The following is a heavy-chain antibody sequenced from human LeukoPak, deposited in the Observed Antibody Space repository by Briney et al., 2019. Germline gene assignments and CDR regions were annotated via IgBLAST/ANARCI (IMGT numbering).Heavy chain of an antibody. J-gene: IGHJ4*02. V-gene: IGHV3-74*01. CDR2: INSDGSST. CDR3: ARERITMVREGNFDY. CDR1: GFTFSSYE. D-gene: IGHD3-10*01. Sequence: QPGGSLRLSCAASGFTFSSYEMNWVRQAPGKGPVWVSRINSDGSSTSYADSVKGRFTISRDNAKNTLYLQMNSLRAEDTAVYYCARERITMVREGNFDYWGQGTLVTVSS.